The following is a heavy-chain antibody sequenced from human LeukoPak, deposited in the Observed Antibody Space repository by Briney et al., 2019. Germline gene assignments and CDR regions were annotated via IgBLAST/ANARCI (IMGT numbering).Heavy chain of an antibody. Sequence: PSQTLSLTCTVSGGPISSGSYYWSWIRQPAGKGLEWIGRIYTSGSTNYNPSLKSRVTISVDTSKNQFSLKLSSVTAADTAVYYCARGRKYYDYVWGSYRYQNYFDYWGQGTLVTVSS. CDR2: IYTSGST. J-gene: IGHJ4*02. V-gene: IGHV4-61*02. CDR1: GGPISSGSYY. D-gene: IGHD3-16*02. CDR3: ARGRKYYDYVWGSYRYQNYFDY.